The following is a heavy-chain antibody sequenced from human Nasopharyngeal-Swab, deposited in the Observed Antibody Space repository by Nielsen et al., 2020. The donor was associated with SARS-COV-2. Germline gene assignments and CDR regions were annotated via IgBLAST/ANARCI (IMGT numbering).Heavy chain of an antibody. CDR3: ARDHIVGATTGYYYGMDV. V-gene: IGHV1-18*01. CDR1: GGTFSSYA. Sequence: ASVKVSCKASGGTFSSYAISWVRQAPGQGLEWMGWISAYNGNTNYAQKLQGRVTMTTDTSTSTAYMELRSLRSDDTAVYYCARDHIVGATTGYYYGMDVWGQGTTVTVSS. D-gene: IGHD1-26*01. CDR2: ISAYNGNT. J-gene: IGHJ6*02.